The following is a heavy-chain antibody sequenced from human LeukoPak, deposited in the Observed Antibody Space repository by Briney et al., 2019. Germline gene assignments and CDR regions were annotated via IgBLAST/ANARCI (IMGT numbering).Heavy chain of an antibody. J-gene: IGHJ4*02. V-gene: IGHV3-48*01. CDR2: IRNSGNTI. Sequence: GGSLRLSCAVSGFTLSSYNMNWVRQAPGKGLEWVSYIRNSGNTIYYADSVKGRFTISRDPAKNSLYLQMNSLRAEDTAVYYCARVSGYDWESFYDYWGQGTLVTVSS. CDR3: ARVSGYDWESFYDY. CDR1: GFTLSSYN. D-gene: IGHD5-12*01.